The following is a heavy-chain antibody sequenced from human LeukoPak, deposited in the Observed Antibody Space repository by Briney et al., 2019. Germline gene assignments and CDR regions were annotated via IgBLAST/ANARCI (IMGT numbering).Heavy chain of an antibody. CDR2: IRSKANSYAT. J-gene: IGHJ4*02. CDR1: GFTFSGSA. D-gene: IGHD3-22*01. V-gene: IGHV3-73*01. CDR3: TRRVDGGYYYDPKTQTPDY. Sequence: GGSLRLSCAASGFTFSGSAMHWVRQASGKGLEWVGRIRSKANSYATAYAASVKGRFTISRDDSKNTAYLQMNSLKTEDTAVYYCTRRVDGGYYYDPKTQTPDYWGQGTLVTVSS.